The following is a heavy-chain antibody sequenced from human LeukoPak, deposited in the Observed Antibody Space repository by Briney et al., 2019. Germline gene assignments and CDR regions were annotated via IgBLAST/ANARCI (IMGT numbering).Heavy chain of an antibody. CDR1: GGSISSYY. Sequence: SETLSLTCTVSGGSISSYYWSWIRQPPGKGLEWIGYIYYSGSTNYNPSLKSRVTISVDTSKNQFSLKLSSVTAADTAVYYCARDQGRDFDIWGQGTMVTVSS. CDR2: IYYSGST. CDR3: ARDQGRDFDI. J-gene: IGHJ3*02. V-gene: IGHV4-59*01.